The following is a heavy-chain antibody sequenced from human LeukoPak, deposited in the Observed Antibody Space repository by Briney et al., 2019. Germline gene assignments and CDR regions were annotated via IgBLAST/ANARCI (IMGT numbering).Heavy chain of an antibody. J-gene: IGHJ5*02. D-gene: IGHD4-17*01. V-gene: IGHV4-61*02. CDR2: IYTSGST. Sequence: SETLSLTCTVSGGSISSGSYYWSWIRQPAGKGLEWIGRIYTSGSTNYNPSLKSRVTISVDTSKNQFSLKLSSVTAADTAVYYCARGFYGVHNWFDPWGQGTLVTVSS. CDR3: ARGFYGVHNWFDP. CDR1: GGSISSGSYY.